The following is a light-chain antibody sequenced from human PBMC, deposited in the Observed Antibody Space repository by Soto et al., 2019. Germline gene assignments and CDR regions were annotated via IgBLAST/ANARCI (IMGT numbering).Light chain of an antibody. CDR3: AARDGSVCGSWG. CDR1: SSNIGRNT. CDR2: SNN. J-gene: IGLJ1*01. Sequence: QSALTQPPSTSGTPGQSVTISCSGSSSNIGRNTVNWYQQLPGTAPKLLIYSNNQRPSGVPDRFSGSKSGTSASLAISGLQSVDEAEYYCAARDGSVCGSWGFGTGTEVTGL. V-gene: IGLV1-44*01.